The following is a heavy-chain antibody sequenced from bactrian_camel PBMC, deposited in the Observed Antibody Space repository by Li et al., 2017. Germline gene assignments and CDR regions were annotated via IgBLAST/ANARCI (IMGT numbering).Heavy chain of an antibody. J-gene: IGHJ4*01. D-gene: IGHD8*01. Sequence: VQLVESGGGSVQAGGSLRLSCVGSGFAFDDYAMVWIRQGPGNGLEWLSLINSKGGNSYYADSVKGRFTISRDNTKNTLYLQLDSLKTEDTAMYYCATKSAWSSLNYWGQGTQVTVS. CDR3: ATKSAWSSLNY. V-gene: IGHV3-1*01. CDR2: INSKGGNS. CDR1: GFAFDDYA.